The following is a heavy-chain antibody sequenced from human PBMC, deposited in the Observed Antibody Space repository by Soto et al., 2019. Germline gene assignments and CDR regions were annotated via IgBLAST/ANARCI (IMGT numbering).Heavy chain of an antibody. CDR2: IYYSGST. J-gene: IGHJ5*02. CDR1: GGSISSSSYY. V-gene: IGHV4-39*01. Sequence: SETLSLTCTVSGGSISSSSYYWGWIRQPPGKGLEWIGSIYYSGSTYYNPSLKSRVTISVDTSKNQFSLKLSSVTAADTAVYYCARTDIVVVVAATPRWFDPWGQGTLVTVSS. D-gene: IGHD2-15*01. CDR3: ARTDIVVVVAATPRWFDP.